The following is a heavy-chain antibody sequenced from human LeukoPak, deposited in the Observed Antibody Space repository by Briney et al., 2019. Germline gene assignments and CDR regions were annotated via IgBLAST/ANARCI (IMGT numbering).Heavy chain of an antibody. CDR1: GFTFSSYA. Sequence: GGSLRLSCAASGFTFSSYAMSWVRQAPGKGLVWVSRINSDGSNTSYADSVKGRFMISRDSAKNTLYLQMNSLRAEDTAVYYCARVVTTSEDWGQRTLVTVSS. V-gene: IGHV3-74*01. CDR3: ARVVTTSED. J-gene: IGHJ4*02. D-gene: IGHD1-14*01. CDR2: INSDGSNT.